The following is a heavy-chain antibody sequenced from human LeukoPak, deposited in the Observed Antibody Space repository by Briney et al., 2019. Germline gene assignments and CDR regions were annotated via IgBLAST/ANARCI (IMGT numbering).Heavy chain of an antibody. CDR3: TTILFDYGDYSDY. V-gene: IGHV3-15*01. D-gene: IGHD4-17*01. Sequence: GGSLRLSCTASGFRFNLYAMTWVRQAPGKGLEWVGRIKSKAHGGTTDYAAPVKDRFTISRDDSKNTLYLQMNSLKTEDTAVYYCTTILFDYGDYSDYWGQGTLVTVSS. CDR2: IKSKAHGGTT. CDR1: GFRFNLYA. J-gene: IGHJ4*02.